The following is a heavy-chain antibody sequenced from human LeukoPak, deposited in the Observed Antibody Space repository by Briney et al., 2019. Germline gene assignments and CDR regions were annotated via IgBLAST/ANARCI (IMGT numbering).Heavy chain of an antibody. D-gene: IGHD2-21*01. V-gene: IGHV3-23*01. Sequence: GGSLRLSCAASGLTFSSYGMSWVRQAPGAAPEWVSSISAGSDYIYYADSVKGRFTISRDNSKNTLYLQMNNLRAEDAAVYYCAKILLIGRWAFDIWGQGTMVTVSS. CDR1: GLTFSSYG. J-gene: IGHJ3*02. CDR2: ISAGSDYI. CDR3: AKILLIGRWAFDI.